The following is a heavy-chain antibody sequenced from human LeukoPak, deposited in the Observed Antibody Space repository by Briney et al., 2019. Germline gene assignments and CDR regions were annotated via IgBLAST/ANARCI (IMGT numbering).Heavy chain of an antibody. Sequence: GGSLRLSCAASGFTFSSYAMSWVRQAPGKGLEWVSYISGGSNYINYTDSVKGRFTISRDNAKNSLYLQMNSLRAEDTAVYYCTTGGQIREVDYWGQGTLVTVSS. D-gene: IGHD3-10*01. J-gene: IGHJ4*02. CDR1: GFTFSSYA. V-gene: IGHV3-21*05. CDR3: TTGGQIREVDY. CDR2: ISGGSNYI.